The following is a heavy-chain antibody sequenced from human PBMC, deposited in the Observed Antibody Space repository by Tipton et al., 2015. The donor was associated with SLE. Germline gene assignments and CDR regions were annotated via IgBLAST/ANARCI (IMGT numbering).Heavy chain of an antibody. J-gene: IGHJ4*02. CDR2: FYYGKST. CDR3: ARLISAYDCNLDY. CDR1: GGSISRSNFY. Sequence: TLSLTCTVSGGSISRSNFYWAWIRQPPGKGLEWIGSFYYGKSTFYNPSLKSRVSISVDTSTNRLFLNLISVTAADTALYYCARLISAYDCNLDYWGQGTLVTVSS. V-gene: IGHV4-39*07. D-gene: IGHD5-12*01.